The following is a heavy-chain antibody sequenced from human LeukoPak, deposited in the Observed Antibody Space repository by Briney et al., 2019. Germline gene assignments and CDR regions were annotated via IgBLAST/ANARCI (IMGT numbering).Heavy chain of an antibody. J-gene: IGHJ4*02. V-gene: IGHV4-59*12. CDR1: GGSIRSYY. D-gene: IGHD3-10*01. CDR2: VYYSGSA. Sequence: PSETLSLTCTVSGGSIRSYYWSWIRQPPGKGLEWIGYVYYSGSANYKPSLESRVTISIDTSKNQFSLKLSSVTAADTAVYYCARTRGPYYFDYWGQGTLVTVSS. CDR3: ARTRGPYYFDY.